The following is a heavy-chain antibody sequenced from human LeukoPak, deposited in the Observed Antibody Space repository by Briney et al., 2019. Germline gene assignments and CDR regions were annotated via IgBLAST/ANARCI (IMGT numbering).Heavy chain of an antibody. J-gene: IGHJ6*03. V-gene: IGHV3-48*04. CDR2: ISSSSSTI. D-gene: IGHD2-2*01. CDR3: ARPHCSSTSCYDYYYYMDV. CDR1: GFTFSSYS. Sequence: GGSLRLSCAASGFTFSSYSMNWVRQAPGKGLEWVSYISSSSSTIYYADSVKGRFIISRDNAKNSLYLQMNSLRAEDTAVYYCARPHCSSTSCYDYYYYMDVWGKGTTVTVSS.